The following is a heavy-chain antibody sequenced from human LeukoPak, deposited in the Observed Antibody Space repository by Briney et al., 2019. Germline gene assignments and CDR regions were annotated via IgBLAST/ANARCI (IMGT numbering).Heavy chain of an antibody. CDR3: ARDHDYGPDY. CDR2: IKPDSGAT. CDR1: GYTFTVHY. V-gene: IGHV1-2*02. J-gene: IGHJ4*02. Sequence: GASLKLSCKASGYTFTVHYLHWLRQAPGQGLEWMGWIKPDSGATNFAHNFQGRVTMTSGTSINTAYMELSSLTSDDTAVYYCARDHDYGPDYWGQGTLVTVSA. D-gene: IGHD4/OR15-4a*01.